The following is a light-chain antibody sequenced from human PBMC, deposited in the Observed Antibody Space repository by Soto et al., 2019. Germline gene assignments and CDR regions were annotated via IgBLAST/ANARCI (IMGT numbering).Light chain of an antibody. Sequence: EIVMTQSSATLSVSPGERATLSGGASQSVSSNLAWYQQKPGQAPRLLIYGASSRATGIPVRFSGSGSGTEFTLTISSLQSEDFAVYYCQQYYTWPLTFGQGTRLEIK. CDR1: QSVSSN. V-gene: IGKV3-15*01. CDR2: GAS. J-gene: IGKJ5*01. CDR3: QQYYTWPLT.